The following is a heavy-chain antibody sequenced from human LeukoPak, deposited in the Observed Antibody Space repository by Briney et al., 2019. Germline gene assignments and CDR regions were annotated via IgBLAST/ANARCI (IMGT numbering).Heavy chain of an antibody. V-gene: IGHV4-31*03. D-gene: IGHD3-10*01. CDR3: ARVRMVRGVIGGDFDY. Sequence: SPTPSLPCTVSGGSICRGGFYWTWLRQPPGKGRGWICYIYYGGNTYYNPSLKSRLTISVDRSKNQFSLKLTSVTAADTAVYYCARVRMVRGVIGGDFDYWGQGTLVTVSS. CDR1: GGSICRGGFY. CDR2: IYYGGNT. J-gene: IGHJ4*02.